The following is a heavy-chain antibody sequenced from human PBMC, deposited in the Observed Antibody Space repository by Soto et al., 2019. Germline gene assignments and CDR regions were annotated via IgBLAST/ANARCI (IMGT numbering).Heavy chain of an antibody. CDR3: ARGVNGDSDF. D-gene: IGHD4-17*01. Sequence: EVQLVESGGGLVQPGGSLRLSCAASGFTLSESWMHWVRQAPGKGLVWVSRVSPDGSITTYADFVKGRFIISRDTAKNTLYLQMESLGVGDAAVYYCARGVNGDSDFWGQGTLVTVSS. V-gene: IGHV3-74*01. CDR2: VSPDGSIT. CDR1: GFTLSESW. J-gene: IGHJ4*02.